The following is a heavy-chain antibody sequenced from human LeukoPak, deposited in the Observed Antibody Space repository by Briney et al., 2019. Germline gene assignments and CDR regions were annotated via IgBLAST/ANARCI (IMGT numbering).Heavy chain of an antibody. CDR3: ARGAAAGTLSTLSVDY. D-gene: IGHD6-13*01. J-gene: IGHJ4*02. V-gene: IGHV4-39*07. Sequence: PSETLSLTCTVSGGSISSSSYYWGWIRQPPGKGLEWIGSIYYSGSTYYNPSLKSRVTISVDTSKNQFSLKLSSVTAADTAVYYCARGAAAGTLSTLSVDYWGQGTLVTVSS. CDR2: IYYSGST. CDR1: GGSISSSSYY.